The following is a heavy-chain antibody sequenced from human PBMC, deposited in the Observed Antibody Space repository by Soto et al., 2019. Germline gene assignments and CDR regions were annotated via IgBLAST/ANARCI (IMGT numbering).Heavy chain of an antibody. Sequence: EVQLLESGGGLVQPGGSLRLSCAASGFTFSSYAMSWVRQAPGKGLEWVSAISGSGGSTYYADSVKGRFTISRDNSKDTLNLQMNSLRAEDTAVYYCAKIRDILTGRYYFDYWGQGTLVTVSS. CDR3: AKIRDILTGRYYFDY. V-gene: IGHV3-23*01. D-gene: IGHD3-9*01. J-gene: IGHJ4*02. CDR1: GFTFSSYA. CDR2: ISGSGGST.